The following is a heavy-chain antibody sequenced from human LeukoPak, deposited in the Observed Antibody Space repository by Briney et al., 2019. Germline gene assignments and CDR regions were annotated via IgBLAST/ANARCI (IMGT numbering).Heavy chain of an antibody. CDR3: VRARDLAFDI. CDR1: AGSISGNY. D-gene: IGHD2-21*02. Sequence: KPSETLSLTCTASAGSISGNYWSWIRQPPGKTLEWIANIYYTGSTIYNPSLKSRVTISVDTSKNQFSLQLRSVTAADTAVYYCVRARDLAFDIWGQGTVVTVSS. V-gene: IGHV4-59*01. J-gene: IGHJ3*02. CDR2: IYYTGST.